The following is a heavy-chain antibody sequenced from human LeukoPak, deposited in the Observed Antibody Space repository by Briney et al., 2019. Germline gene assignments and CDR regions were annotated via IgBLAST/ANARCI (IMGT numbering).Heavy chain of an antibody. Sequence: GESLKISCNVSGYXFTTYWIGWVRQMPGKGLEWMGRIDPSDSYTDYAPSFQGHVTISADRSLSTAYLQWYSLKASDTAMYYCARQGFWGQGTLVTVSS. J-gene: IGHJ4*02. CDR3: ARQGF. CDR1: GYXFTTYW. CDR2: IDPSDSYT. V-gene: IGHV5-10-1*01.